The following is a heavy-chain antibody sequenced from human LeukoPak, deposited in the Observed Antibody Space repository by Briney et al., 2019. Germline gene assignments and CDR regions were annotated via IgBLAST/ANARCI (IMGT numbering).Heavy chain of an antibody. J-gene: IGHJ5*02. CDR2: IYSGGST. D-gene: IGHD3-10*01. CDR3: ARTSYGSGRGFDP. Sequence: GGSLRLSCAASGFIFNKYWVAWVRQAPGKGLEWVSVIYSGGSTYYADSVKGRFTISRDNSKNTLYLQMNSLRAEDTAVYYCARTSYGSGRGFDPWGQGTLVTVSS. CDR1: GFIFNKYW. V-gene: IGHV3-53*01.